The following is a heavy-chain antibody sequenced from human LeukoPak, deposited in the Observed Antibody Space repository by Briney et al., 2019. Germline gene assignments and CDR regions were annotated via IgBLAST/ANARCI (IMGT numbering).Heavy chain of an antibody. V-gene: IGHV5-51*01. Sequence: GESLQISCKGSGYSFTSYWIGWVRQMPGKGLEWMGIIYPGDSDTRYSPSFQGQVTISADKSISTAYLQWSSLKASDTAMYYCARLSSSTAIVVVTANWFDPWGQGTLVTVSS. CDR2: IYPGDSDT. D-gene: IGHD2-21*02. CDR1: GYSFTSYW. CDR3: ARLSSSTAIVVVTANWFDP. J-gene: IGHJ5*02.